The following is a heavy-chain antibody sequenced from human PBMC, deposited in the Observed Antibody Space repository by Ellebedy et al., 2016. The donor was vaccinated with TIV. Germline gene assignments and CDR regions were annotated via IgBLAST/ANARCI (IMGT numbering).Heavy chain of an antibody. CDR3: ARDSGRGYRPDY. V-gene: IGHV1-2*04. CDR2: INPNSGGT. Sequence: ASVKVSXXASGYTFTGYYMHWVRQAPGQGLEWMGWINPNSGGTNYAQKFQGWVTMTRDTSISTAYMELSRLRSDDTAVYYCARDSGRGYRPDYWGQGTLVTVSS. CDR1: GYTFTGYY. J-gene: IGHJ4*02. D-gene: IGHD5-18*01.